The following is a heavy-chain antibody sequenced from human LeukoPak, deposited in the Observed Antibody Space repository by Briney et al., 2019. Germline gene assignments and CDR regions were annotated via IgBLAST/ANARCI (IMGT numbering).Heavy chain of an antibody. CDR2: ISGSGGST. D-gene: IGHD2-15*01. V-gene: IGHV3-23*01. Sequence: GGSLRLSCAASGFTFSSYAMSWVRQAPGKGLEWVSAISGSGGSTYYADSVKGRFTISRDNSKNTLYLQMNSLRAEDTAVYYCAKDSKVGYCSGGSCYNHWGQGTLVTVSS. J-gene: IGHJ5*02. CDR3: AKDSKVGYCSGGSCYNH. CDR1: GFTFSSYA.